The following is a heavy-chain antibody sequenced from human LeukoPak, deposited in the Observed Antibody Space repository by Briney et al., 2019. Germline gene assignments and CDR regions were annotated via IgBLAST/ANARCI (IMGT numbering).Heavy chain of an antibody. CDR1: GFTFSSYS. CDR3: ARDVGVLRYFDWSPRSPYDAFDI. J-gene: IGHJ3*02. Sequence: GSLRLSCAASGFTFSSYSMNWVRQAPGKGLEWVSSISSSSSYIYYADSVKGRFTISKDNAKNSLYLQMNSLRAEDTAVYYCARDVGVLRYFDWSPRSPYDAFDIWGQGTMVTVSS. D-gene: IGHD3-9*01. V-gene: IGHV3-21*01. CDR2: ISSSSSYI.